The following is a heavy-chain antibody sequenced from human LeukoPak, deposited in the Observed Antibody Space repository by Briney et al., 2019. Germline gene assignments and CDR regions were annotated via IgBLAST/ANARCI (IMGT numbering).Heavy chain of an antibody. CDR2: ISGSGGST. CDR1: GFTFSSYA. V-gene: IGHV3-23*01. J-gene: IGHJ4*02. Sequence: PGGSLRLSCAASGFTFSSYAMSWVRQAPGKGLAWVSAISGSGGSTYYADSVKGRFTISRANSKNTLYLQMNGLRAEDTAVYYCAKVRQLARLDYWGQGTLVTVSS. CDR3: AKVRQLARLDY. D-gene: IGHD2-2*01.